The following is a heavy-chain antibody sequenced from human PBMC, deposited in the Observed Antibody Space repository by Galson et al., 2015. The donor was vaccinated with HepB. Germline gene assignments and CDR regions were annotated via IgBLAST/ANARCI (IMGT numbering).Heavy chain of an antibody. CDR3: ARSRASRSNYLYQYFHMDV. CDR2: IIPIFGTT. J-gene: IGHJ6*03. D-gene: IGHD3-10*01. Sequence: SVKVSCKASGGTFAGYAFNWVRQAPGQGLEWMGGIIPIFGTTHYPQKFQDRVTITADESTNTACMDLTSLTSEDTAVYYCARSRASRSNYLYQYFHMDVWGKGTTVTVSS. CDR1: GGTFAGYA. V-gene: IGHV1-69*13.